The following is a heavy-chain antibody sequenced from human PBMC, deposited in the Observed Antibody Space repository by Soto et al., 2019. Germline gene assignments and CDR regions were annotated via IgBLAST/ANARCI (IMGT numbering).Heavy chain of an antibody. V-gene: IGHV4-30-4*01. J-gene: IGHJ2*01. CDR2: IFDSGST. Sequence: QVQLQESGPGLVKPSETLSLTCTVSGGSISGGVHSWRWIRQPPGKGLEWIGHIFDSGSTYYYPSLKSRLTISVDTSKNQFSLRLSSVIAADTAVYYCAREIMPLTNDWYFDLWGRGTLVTVSS. CDR1: GGSISGGVHS. D-gene: IGHD2-8*01. CDR3: AREIMPLTNDWYFDL.